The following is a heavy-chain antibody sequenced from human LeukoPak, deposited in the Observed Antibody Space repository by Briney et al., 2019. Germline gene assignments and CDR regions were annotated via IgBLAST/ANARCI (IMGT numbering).Heavy chain of an antibody. D-gene: IGHD1-7*01. V-gene: IGHV4-39*07. CDR3: AALSGYNWNYVSFDY. CDR1: GGSVSSGSYY. Sequence: PSETLSLTCTVSGGSVSSGSYYWSWIRQPPGKWLEWIGEINNSGTTNYNPSLKSRVTISVDTSKNKFSLRLSSVTAADTAVYYCAALSGYNWNYVSFDYWGQGTLVTVSS. CDR2: INNSGTT. J-gene: IGHJ4*02.